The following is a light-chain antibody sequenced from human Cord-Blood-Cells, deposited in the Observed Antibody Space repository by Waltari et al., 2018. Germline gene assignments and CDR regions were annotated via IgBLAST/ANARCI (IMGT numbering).Light chain of an antibody. CDR1: SSDVGCYNY. Sequence: QSALTQPASVSGSPGQSITLSCTGTSSDVGCYNYVSWYQQHPGKAPKLMIYDVSNRPSGVSNRFSGSKSGNTASLTISGLQAEDEADYYCSSYTSSSTLFGTGTKVTVL. V-gene: IGLV2-14*01. CDR2: DVS. J-gene: IGLJ1*01. CDR3: SSYTSSSTL.